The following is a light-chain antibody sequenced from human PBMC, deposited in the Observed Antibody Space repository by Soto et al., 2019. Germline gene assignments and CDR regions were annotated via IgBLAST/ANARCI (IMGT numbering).Light chain of an antibody. CDR3: QQYGSSPWT. V-gene: IGKV3-20*01. Sequence: EIVLTQSPGTLSLSPGERVTLSCRASQSVASNYLAWYQQKPGQAPRLLIYVASGRATGIPDRFSGSGSGTDFTLTISRLEPEDFAVYYCQQYGSSPWTFGQGTKVEIK. CDR1: QSVASNY. CDR2: VAS. J-gene: IGKJ1*01.